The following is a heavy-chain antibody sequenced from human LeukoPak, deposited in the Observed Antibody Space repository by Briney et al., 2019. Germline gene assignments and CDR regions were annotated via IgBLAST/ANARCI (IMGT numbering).Heavy chain of an antibody. Sequence: GGSLRLSCAASGFTFTSYNMNWVRQAPGKGLEWVSSITSSSSYIYYADSVKGRFTISRDNSKNTLYLQMNSLRVEDTAVYYCAREREAVATPMDVWGKGTTVTVSS. V-gene: IGHV3-21*01. CDR3: AREREAVATPMDV. J-gene: IGHJ6*03. CDR1: GFTFTSYN. CDR2: ITSSSSYI. D-gene: IGHD6-19*01.